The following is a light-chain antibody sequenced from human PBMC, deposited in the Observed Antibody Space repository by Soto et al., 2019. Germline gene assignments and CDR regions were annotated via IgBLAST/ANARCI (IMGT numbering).Light chain of an antibody. CDR2: DAS. V-gene: IGKV3-11*01. CDR3: QQHSNWPPVT. CDR1: QSVSSY. J-gene: IGKJ5*01. Sequence: EIVLTQSPATLSFSPGERATLSCRASQSVSSYLAWYQQKPGQAPRLLIYDASNRATGIPARFSGSGSGTDFTLTISSLEPEDFAVYFCQQHSNWPPVTFGQGTRLEIK.